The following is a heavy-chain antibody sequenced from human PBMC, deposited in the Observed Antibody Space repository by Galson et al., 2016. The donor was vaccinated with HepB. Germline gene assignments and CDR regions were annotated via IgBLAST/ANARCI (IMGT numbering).Heavy chain of an antibody. Sequence: SLRLSCATSGFTFSTYAMSWVRQAPGKGLEWVSAMSASGHSTYYADSVKGRFTISRDTSKNTLYLQMNSLRADDTAVYYCAGSYCGGDCYSSDFDNWGQGTLVTVSS. J-gene: IGHJ4*02. CDR1: GFTFSTYA. D-gene: IGHD2-21*02. V-gene: IGHV3-23*01. CDR3: AGSYCGGDCYSSDFDN. CDR2: MSASGHST.